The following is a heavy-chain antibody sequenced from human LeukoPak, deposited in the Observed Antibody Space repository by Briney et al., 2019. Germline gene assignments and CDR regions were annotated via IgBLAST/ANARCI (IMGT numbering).Heavy chain of an antibody. CDR2: IKQDGSEK. CDR1: GFTFSSYG. D-gene: IGHD1-7*01. J-gene: IGHJ3*02. CDR3: ARNNWNFGDAFDI. V-gene: IGHV3-7*01. Sequence: GGSLRLSCAASGFTFSSYGMHWVRQAPGKGLERVANIKQDGSEKYYVDSVKGRFTISRDNAKNSLYLQMNSLRAEDTAVYYCARNNWNFGDAFDIWGQGTMVTVSS.